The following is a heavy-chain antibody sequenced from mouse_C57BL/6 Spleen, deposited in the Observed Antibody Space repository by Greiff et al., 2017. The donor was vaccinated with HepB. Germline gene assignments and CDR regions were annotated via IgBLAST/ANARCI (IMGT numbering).Heavy chain of an antibody. J-gene: IGHJ1*03. CDR2: IDPATGGT. CDR3: TRRWGNTVYFYV. V-gene: IGHV1-15*01. D-gene: IGHD2-1*01. Sequence: QVQLKQSGAELVRPGASVTLSCKASGYTFTDYEMHWVKQTPVHGLEWIGAIDPATGGTAYNQKFTGKAILTADKSSSTAYRELRSLTSEDSAVYYCTRRWGNTVYFYVWGTGTTVTVSS. CDR1: GYTFTDYE.